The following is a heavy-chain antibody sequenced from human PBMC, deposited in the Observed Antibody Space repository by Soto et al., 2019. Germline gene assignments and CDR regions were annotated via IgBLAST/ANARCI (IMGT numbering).Heavy chain of an antibody. CDR3: ARDLLSYYGMDV. CDR1: GFTFSSYS. V-gene: IGHV3-21*01. CDR2: ISSSSSYI. J-gene: IGHJ6*02. Sequence: GGSLRLSCAASGFTFSSYSMNWVRQAPGKGLEWVSSISSSSSYIYYADSVKGRFTISRDNAKNSLYLQMNSLRAEDTAVYYCARDLLSYYGMDVWGQGTTVTVSS.